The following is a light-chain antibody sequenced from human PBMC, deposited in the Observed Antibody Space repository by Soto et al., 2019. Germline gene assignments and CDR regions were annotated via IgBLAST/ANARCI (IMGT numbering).Light chain of an antibody. CDR1: SSNIGSHT. V-gene: IGLV1-44*01. Sequence: QSVLTQPPLASGTPGQRVTISCSGSSSNIGSHTVNWYQQLPGTAPRLLIYNTYYRPSGVPDRFSGSKSGTSASLAISGLQSEDEADYYCAAWDDSLNGVVFGGGTKLTVL. J-gene: IGLJ2*01. CDR3: AAWDDSLNGVV. CDR2: NTY.